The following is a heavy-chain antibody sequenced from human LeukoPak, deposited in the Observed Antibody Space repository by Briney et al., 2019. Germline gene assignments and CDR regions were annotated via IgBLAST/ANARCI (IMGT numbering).Heavy chain of an antibody. Sequence: GGSLRLSCAASGFTFTSYGVHWVRQAPGKGLEWVAVISYDGSNKYYADSVKGRFTISRDNSKNTLYLQMNSLRGEDTAVYYCAKDEQIQGGYYYYYFGMDVWGQGTTVTVSS. J-gene: IGHJ6*02. CDR1: GFTFTSYG. V-gene: IGHV3-30*18. CDR2: ISYDGSNK. D-gene: IGHD1/OR15-1a*01. CDR3: AKDEQIQGGYYYYYFGMDV.